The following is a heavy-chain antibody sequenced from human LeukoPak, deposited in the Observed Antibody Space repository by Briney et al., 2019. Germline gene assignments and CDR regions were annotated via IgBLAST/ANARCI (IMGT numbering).Heavy chain of an antibody. CDR3: AKVVNSGYYYYFDY. CDR1: GFTFSSYA. D-gene: IGHD3-22*01. CDR2: ISYDGSNK. V-gene: IGHV3-30-3*01. Sequence: GGSLRLSCAASGFTFSSYAMHWVRQAPGKGLEWVAVISYDGSNKYYADSVKGRFTISRDNSKNTLYMQMNSLRAEDTAVYYCAKVVNSGYYYYFDYWGQGTLVTVSS. J-gene: IGHJ4*02.